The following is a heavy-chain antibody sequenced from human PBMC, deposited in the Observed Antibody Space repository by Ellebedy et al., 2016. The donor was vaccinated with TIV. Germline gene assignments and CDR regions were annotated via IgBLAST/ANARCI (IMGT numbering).Heavy chain of an antibody. Sequence: AASVKVSCKASGFTFTSSAVQWVRQARGQRLEWIGWIVVGSGNTNYAQKFQERVTITRDMSTSTAYMELSRLRSDDTAVYYCARGSTGSHYGMDVWGQGTTVTVSS. CDR3: ARGSTGSHYGMDV. CDR1: GFTFTSSA. J-gene: IGHJ6*02. D-gene: IGHD5/OR15-5a*01. CDR2: IVVGSGNT. V-gene: IGHV1-58*01.